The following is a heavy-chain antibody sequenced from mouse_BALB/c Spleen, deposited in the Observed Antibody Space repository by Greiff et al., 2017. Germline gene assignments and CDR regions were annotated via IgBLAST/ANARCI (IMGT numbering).Heavy chain of an antibody. CDR3: ARLSTTVVVPYFDY. V-gene: IGHV1-80*01. CDR2: IYPGDGDT. D-gene: IGHD1-1*01. CDR1: GYAFSSYW. J-gene: IGHJ2*01. Sequence: VQVVESGAELVRPGSSVKISCKASGYAFSSYWMNWVKQRPGQGLEWIGQIYPGDGDTNYNGKFKGKATLTADKSSSTAYMQLSSLTSEDSAVYFCARLSTTVVVPYFDYWGQGTTLTVSS.